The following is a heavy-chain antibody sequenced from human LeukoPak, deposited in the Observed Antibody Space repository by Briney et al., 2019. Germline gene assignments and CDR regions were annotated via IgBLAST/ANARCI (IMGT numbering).Heavy chain of an antibody. CDR3: ARSIAGWFDP. V-gene: IGHV3-21*04. CDR2: ISSSKTYI. CDR1: GFNFIDNS. J-gene: IGHJ5*02. Sequence: PGGSLRLSCAGSGFNFIDNSMHWVRQAPGRGLEWVSSISSSKTYIYYRDSVKGRFTISRDNAKNSLFLQMNSLRAEDTAVYYCARSIAGWFDPWGQGTLVTVSS.